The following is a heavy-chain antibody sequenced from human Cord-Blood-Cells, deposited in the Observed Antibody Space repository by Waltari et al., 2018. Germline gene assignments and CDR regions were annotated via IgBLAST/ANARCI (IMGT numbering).Heavy chain of an antibody. D-gene: IGHD6-13*01. V-gene: IGHV4-34*01. CDR2: INHGGST. J-gene: IGHJ3*02. Sequence: QVQLQQWGAGLLKPSETLSLTCAVYGGSFSGYYWSWIRQPPGKGLEWIGEINHGGSTNYTPSLKSRVTRSVDTSKNQFSLKLSSVTAADTAVYYCARGPGEAAAGPNVRVHDAFDIWGQGTMVTVSS. CDR3: ARGPGEAAAGPNVRVHDAFDI. CDR1: GGSFSGYY.